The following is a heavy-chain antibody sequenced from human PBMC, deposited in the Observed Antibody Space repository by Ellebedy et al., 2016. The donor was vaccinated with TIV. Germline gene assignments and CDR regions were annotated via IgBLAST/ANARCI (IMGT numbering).Heavy chain of an antibody. V-gene: IGHV3-74*01. CDR3: ATGPYSYGWGY. D-gene: IGHD5-18*01. J-gene: IGHJ4*02. CDR2: ISPDGRGT. CDR1: EFTFSSYW. Sequence: GESLKISCAASEFTFSSYWIHWVRQTPGKGLVWVSRISPDGRGTSYADSVKGRFTISRGNAKNTMYLQMNSLRAEDTAVYYCATGPYSYGWGYWGQGTLVTVSS.